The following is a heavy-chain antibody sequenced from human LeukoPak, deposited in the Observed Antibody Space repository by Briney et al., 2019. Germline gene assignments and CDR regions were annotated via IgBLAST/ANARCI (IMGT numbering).Heavy chain of an antibody. J-gene: IGHJ4*02. CDR3: ARRRVVAAARFDY. D-gene: IGHD2-2*01. CDR1: GGSFSGYY. V-gene: IGHV4-34*01. Sequence: SETLSLTCAVYGGSFSGYYWSWIRQPPGKGLEWIGEINHSGSTNYNPSLKSRVTISVDTSKNQFSLKLSSVTAADTAVYYCARRRVVAAARFDYWGQGTLVTVSS. CDR2: INHSGST.